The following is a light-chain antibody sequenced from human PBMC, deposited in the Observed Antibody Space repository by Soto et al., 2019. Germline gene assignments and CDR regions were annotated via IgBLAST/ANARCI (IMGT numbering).Light chain of an antibody. CDR2: DAS. CDR1: QGISSA. Sequence: AIQLPKFLYSLSASVGDSVTITCRASQGISSALAWYQQRPARAPKLLIYDASTLTSGVPSRFSGSRSGTDFTLTVSSLQREDCATYYCQQFDDYPFTFGPGTKVDIK. J-gene: IGKJ3*01. V-gene: IGKV1D-13*01. CDR3: QQFDDYPFT.